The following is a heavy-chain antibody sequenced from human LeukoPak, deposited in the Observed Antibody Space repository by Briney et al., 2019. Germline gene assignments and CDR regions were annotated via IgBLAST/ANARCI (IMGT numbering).Heavy chain of an antibody. CDR2: IYYSGST. V-gene: IGHV4-39*01. D-gene: IGHD3-16*01. CDR1: GGSISSSSYF. CDR3: ARHGGVSGTYFPPHHYGMDV. J-gene: IGHJ6*02. Sequence: SETLSLTCTVSGGSISSSSYFWGWIRQPPGKGLEWIGSIYYSGSTYYNPSLKSRVTFSVDTSKNQFSLKLSSVTAADTAVYYCARHGGVSGTYFPPHHYGMDVWGQGTTVTVSS.